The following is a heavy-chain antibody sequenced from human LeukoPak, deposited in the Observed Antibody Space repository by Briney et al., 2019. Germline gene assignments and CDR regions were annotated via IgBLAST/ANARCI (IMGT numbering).Heavy chain of an antibody. CDR1: GYTFTSYA. D-gene: IGHD4-11*01. Sequence: ASVKVSCKASGYTFTSYAMNWVRQAPGQGLEWMGIINPSGGSTTYAQKFQGRVTMTRDMSTRTLYLELSSLRSEDTAFYYCARVGDYSPRGWFDPWGQGTLVTVSS. CDR3: ARVGDYSPRGWFDP. J-gene: IGHJ5*02. CDR2: INPSGGST. V-gene: IGHV1-46*01.